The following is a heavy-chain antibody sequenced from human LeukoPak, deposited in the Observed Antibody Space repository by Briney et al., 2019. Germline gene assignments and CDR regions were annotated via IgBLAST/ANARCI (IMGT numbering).Heavy chain of an antibody. CDR2: IYYSGST. Sequence: SETLSLTCTVSGGSISSSSYYWGWIRQPPGKGLEWIGSIYYSGSTYYNPSLKSRVTISVDTSKNQFSLKLSSVTAADTAVYYCARDGPSEDWYFDLWGRGTLVTVSS. J-gene: IGHJ2*01. CDR3: ARDGPSEDWYFDL. D-gene: IGHD6-19*01. CDR1: GGSISSSSYY. V-gene: IGHV4-39*07.